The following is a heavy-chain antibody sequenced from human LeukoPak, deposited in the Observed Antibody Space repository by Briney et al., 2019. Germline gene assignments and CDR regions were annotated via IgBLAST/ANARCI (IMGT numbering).Heavy chain of an antibody. CDR1: GGSISSYY. J-gene: IGHJ3*02. D-gene: IGHD3-22*01. CDR3: ARVAPRYYYDSSGYSGNDAFDI. CDR2: IYTSGST. V-gene: IGHV4-4*07. Sequence: SETLSLTCTVSGGSISSYYWSWIRQPAGKGLEWIGRIYTSGSTNYNPSLKSRVTMSVDTSKNQFSLKLSSVTAADTAVYYCARVAPRYYYDSSGYSGNDAFDIWGQGTMVTVSS.